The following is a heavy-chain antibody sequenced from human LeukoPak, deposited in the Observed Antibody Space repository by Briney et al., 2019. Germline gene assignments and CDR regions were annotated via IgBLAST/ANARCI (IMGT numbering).Heavy chain of an antibody. CDR2: ISDSGST. J-gene: IGHJ4*02. D-gene: IGHD6-19*01. Sequence: KPSETLSPPSPVPGGSLSGYYWSWIRHPPGKGLEWTGDISDSGSTNYNPSLKGRLTISVDTSKNRFSLKLSSVTAADTAVYYCARTRYSSGWFFDYWGQGILVTVSS. CDR1: GGSLSGYY. CDR3: ARTRYSSGWFFDY. V-gene: IGHV4-59*01.